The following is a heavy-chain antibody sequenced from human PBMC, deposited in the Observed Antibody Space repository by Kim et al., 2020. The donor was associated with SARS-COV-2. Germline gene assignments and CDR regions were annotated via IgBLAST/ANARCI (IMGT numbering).Heavy chain of an antibody. J-gene: IGHJ4*02. CDR2: ISSSSYI. V-gene: IGHV3-21*04. D-gene: IGHD6-13*01. CDR3: ARVYSSSSPFDY. Sequence: GGSLRLSCAASGFTFSSYSMNWVRQAPGKGLEWVSSISSSSYIYYADSVKGRFTISRDNAKNSLYLQMNSLRAEDTAVYYCARVYSSSSPFDYWGQGTLVTVSS. CDR1: GFTFSSYS.